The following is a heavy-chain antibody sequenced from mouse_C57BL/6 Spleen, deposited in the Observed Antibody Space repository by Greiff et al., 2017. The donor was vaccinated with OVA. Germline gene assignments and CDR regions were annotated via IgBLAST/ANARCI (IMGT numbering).Heavy chain of an antibody. CDR3: ARNPFTTVVPYYFDY. D-gene: IGHD1-1*01. J-gene: IGHJ2*01. V-gene: IGHV1-81*01. CDR1: GYTFTSYG. CDR2: IYPRSGNT. Sequence: LQESGAELARPGASVKLSCKASGYTFTSYGISWVKQRTGQGLEWIGEIYPRSGNTYYNEKFKGKATLTADKSSSTAYMELRSLTSEDSAVYFCARNPFTTVVPYYFDYWGQGTTLTVSS.